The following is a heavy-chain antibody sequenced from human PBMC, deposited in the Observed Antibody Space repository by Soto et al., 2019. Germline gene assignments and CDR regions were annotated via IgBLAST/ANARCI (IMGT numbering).Heavy chain of an antibody. J-gene: IGHJ6*02. CDR2: ISGSGGSS. CDR1: GFAFSTYA. D-gene: IGHD6-13*01. CDR3: AKVTKRAAAGRYEYYKYGMDV. V-gene: IGHV3-23*01. Sequence: PGGSLRLSCPASGFAFSTYAMTWVRQSPGKGLEWVSVISGSGGSSYYADSVKGRFTISRDNSKNTLFLQMNGLRAEDTAVYYCAKVTKRAAAGRYEYYKYGMDVWGQGTTVTVSS.